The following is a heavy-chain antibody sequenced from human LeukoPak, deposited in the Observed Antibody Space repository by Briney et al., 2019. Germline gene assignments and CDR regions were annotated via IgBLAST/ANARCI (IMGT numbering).Heavy chain of an antibody. CDR3: ARDLGDYDSSGYYLNWFDP. CDR1: GGSISSYY. D-gene: IGHD3-22*01. Sequence: PSGTLSLTCTVSGGSISSYYWSWIRQPAGKGLEWIGRIYTSGSTNYNPSLKSRVTISVDKSKNQFSLKLSSVTAADTAVYYCARDLGDYDSSGYYLNWFDPWGQGTLVTVSS. V-gene: IGHV4-4*07. CDR2: IYTSGST. J-gene: IGHJ5*02.